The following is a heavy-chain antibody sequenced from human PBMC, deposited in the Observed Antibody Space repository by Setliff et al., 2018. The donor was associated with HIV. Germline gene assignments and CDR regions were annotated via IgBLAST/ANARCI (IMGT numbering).Heavy chain of an antibody. D-gene: IGHD1-26*01. CDR2: ISSDGGDK. CDR1: GFVFRTYG. V-gene: IGHV3-30*03. J-gene: IGHJ4*02. CDR3: ARCAAGPYCRNSFDF. Sequence: SLRLSCEVSGFVFRTYGMHWVRQAPGEGLESVAFISSDGGDKKYAELVKGRFTISRDNAGNSLDLELNYLNDEDTAVYYCARCAAGPYCRNSFDFWGRGTLVTVSS.